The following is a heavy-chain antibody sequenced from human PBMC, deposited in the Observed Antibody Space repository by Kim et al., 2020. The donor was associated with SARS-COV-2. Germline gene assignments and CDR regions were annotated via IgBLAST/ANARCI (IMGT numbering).Heavy chain of an antibody. J-gene: IGHJ4*02. Sequence: SETLSLTCAVYGGSFSGYYWSWIRQPPGKGLEWIGEINHSGSTNYNPSLKSRVTISVDTSKNQFSLKLSSVTAADTAVYYCARAPRIGFGELGYWGQGTLVTVSS. V-gene: IGHV4-34*01. CDR3: ARAPRIGFGELGY. CDR1: GGSFSGYY. CDR2: INHSGST. D-gene: IGHD3-10*01.